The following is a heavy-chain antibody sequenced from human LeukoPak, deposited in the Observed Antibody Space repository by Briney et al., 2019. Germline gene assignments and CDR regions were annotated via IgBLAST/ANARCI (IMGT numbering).Heavy chain of an antibody. CDR2: IYYSGST. CDR1: GGSISSSSYY. CDR3: VMHYGSGSYLDY. D-gene: IGHD3-10*01. Sequence: SSETLSLTCTVSGGSISSSSYYWGWIRQPPGKGLEWIGSIYYSGSTYYNPSLKSRVTISVDTSKNQFSLKLSSVTAADTAVYYCVMHYGSGSYLDYWGQGTLVTVSS. V-gene: IGHV4-39*01. J-gene: IGHJ4*02.